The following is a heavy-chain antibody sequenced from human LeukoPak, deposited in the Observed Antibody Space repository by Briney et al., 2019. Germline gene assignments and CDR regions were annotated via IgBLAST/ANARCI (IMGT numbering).Heavy chain of an antibody. V-gene: IGHV3-7*01. J-gene: IGHJ6*03. CDR2: IKQDGSEK. CDR1: GFTFSSYW. CDR3: ARDYGYYDSSGYYHYYYYYYMDV. Sequence: GGSLRLSCAASGFTFSSYWMSWLRQAPGKGLDWVANIKQDGSEKYYVDSVKCRFTISRDNAKNSLYLQMNSLRAEDTAVYYCARDYGYYDSSGYYHYYYYYYMDVWGKGTTVTVSS. D-gene: IGHD3-22*01.